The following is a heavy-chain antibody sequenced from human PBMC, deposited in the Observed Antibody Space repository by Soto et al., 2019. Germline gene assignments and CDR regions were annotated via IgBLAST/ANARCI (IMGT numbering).Heavy chain of an antibody. CDR3: AKEAAATGGIGAFDI. V-gene: IGHV1-46*01. CDR1: GYTFPSYY. J-gene: IGHJ3*02. D-gene: IGHD1-26*01. CDR2: INPSGGST. Sequence: SVEVSSKASGYTFPSYYMHWVRQAPGQGLEWMGIINPSGGSTSYAQKFQGRVTISRDNSKNTLYLQMNSLRVEDTAVFYCAKEAAATGGIGAFDIWGQGTLVTVSS.